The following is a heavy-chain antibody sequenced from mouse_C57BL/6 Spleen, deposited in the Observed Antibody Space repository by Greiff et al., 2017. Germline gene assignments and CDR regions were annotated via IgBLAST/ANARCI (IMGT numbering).Heavy chain of an antibody. CDR2: IYPRDGST. Sequence: QVHVKQSGPELVKPGASVKLSCKASGYTFTSYDINWVKQRPGQGLEWIGWIYPRDGSTKYNEKFKGKATLTVDTSSSTAYMELHSLTSEDSAVYFCARSDYYGSNPFDYWGQGTTLTVSS. CDR1: GYTFTSYD. J-gene: IGHJ2*01. CDR3: ARSDYYGSNPFDY. V-gene: IGHV1-85*01. D-gene: IGHD1-1*01.